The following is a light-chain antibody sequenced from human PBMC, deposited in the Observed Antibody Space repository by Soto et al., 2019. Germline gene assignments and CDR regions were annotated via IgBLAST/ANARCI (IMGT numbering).Light chain of an antibody. J-gene: IGLJ3*02. V-gene: IGLV5-45*03. CDR3: MIWHSSASTWV. CDR2: YKSDSDK. CDR1: SGINVGTYR. Sequence: QLVLTQPSSLSASPGASASLTCTLRSGINVGTYRIYWYQQKPGSPPQYLLRYKSDSDKQQGSGVPSRFSGSKDASANAGILLISGLQSEDEADYYCMIWHSSASTWVFGGGTKVTVL.